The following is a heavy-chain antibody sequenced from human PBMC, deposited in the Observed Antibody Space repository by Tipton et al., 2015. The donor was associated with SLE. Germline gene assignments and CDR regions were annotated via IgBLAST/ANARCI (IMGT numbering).Heavy chain of an antibody. CDR3: ARGSGSLGYFDL. Sequence: SLRLSCAASGFTFSSYAMHWVRQAPGKGLEWVAVISYDGSNKYYADSVKGRFTISRDNSKNTLYLQMNSLRAEDTAVYYCARGSGSLGYFDLWGRGTLVSVSS. CDR1: GFTFSSYA. J-gene: IGHJ2*01. V-gene: IGHV3-30-3*01. CDR2: ISYDGSNK. D-gene: IGHD6-19*01.